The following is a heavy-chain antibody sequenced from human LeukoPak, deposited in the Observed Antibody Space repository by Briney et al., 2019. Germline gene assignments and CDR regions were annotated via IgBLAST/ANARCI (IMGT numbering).Heavy chain of an antibody. Sequence: GGSLRLSCAASGFTFTNYAMSWVRQAPGKGLEWLSSISSSGGSTYYADSVKGRFTISRDNSKNTLYLQMNSLRAEDSAVYYCARSADWLDYYYMDVWGKGTTVTISS. CDR3: ARSADWLDYYYMDV. J-gene: IGHJ6*03. V-gene: IGHV3-23*01. CDR2: ISSSGGST. D-gene: IGHD3-9*01. CDR1: GFTFTNYA.